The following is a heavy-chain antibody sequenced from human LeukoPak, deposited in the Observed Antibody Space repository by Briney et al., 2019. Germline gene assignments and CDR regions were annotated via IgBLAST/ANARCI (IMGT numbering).Heavy chain of an antibody. CDR2: INPNSGGT. CDR1: GYTFTGYY. J-gene: IGHJ4*02. CDR3: AREPVTTVGPHFDY. Sequence: EASVKVSCKASGYTFTGYYMHWMRQAPGQGLEWMGWINPNSGGTNYAQKFQGRVTMTRDTSISTAYMELSRLRSDDTAVYYCAREPVTTVGPHFDYWGQGTLVTVSS. D-gene: IGHD4-11*01. V-gene: IGHV1-2*02.